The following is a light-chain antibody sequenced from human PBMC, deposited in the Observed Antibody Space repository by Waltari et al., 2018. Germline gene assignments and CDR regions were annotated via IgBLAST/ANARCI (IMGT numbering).Light chain of an antibody. CDR3: NSRGSSGNHLRV. CDR1: SLRSYY. Sequence: SSELTQDPAVSVALGQTVKITCQGDSLRSYYASWYQQKPGQAPVLVIYGKNNRPSGIPDRFSGSSSGNTASLTITGAQAEEEADYYCNSRGSSGNHLRVFGGGTKLTVL. J-gene: IGLJ2*01. V-gene: IGLV3-19*01. CDR2: GKN.